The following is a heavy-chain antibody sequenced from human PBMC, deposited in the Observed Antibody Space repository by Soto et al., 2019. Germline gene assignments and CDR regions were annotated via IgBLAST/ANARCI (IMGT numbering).Heavy chain of an antibody. CDR2: INQDGSAK. V-gene: IGHV3-7*01. D-gene: IGHD4-17*01. CDR1: GFTFSSYW. Sequence: GGSLRLSCAASGFTFSSYWMSWVRQAPGKGLEWVANINQDGSAKYYVDSVKGRFTVSRDNAKNSLYLQMNNLRAEDTAMYYCARRTVTTSYYFDYWGQGTLVTVSS. CDR3: ARRTVTTSYYFDY. J-gene: IGHJ4*02.